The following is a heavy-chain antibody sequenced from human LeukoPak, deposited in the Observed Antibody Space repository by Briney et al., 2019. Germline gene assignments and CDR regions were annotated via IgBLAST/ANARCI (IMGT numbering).Heavy chain of an antibody. D-gene: IGHD4-17*01. CDR3: ARDSATVLLPYYYYMDV. V-gene: IGHV1-46*01. J-gene: IGHJ6*03. CDR1: GYTFTNYY. Sequence: ASVKVSCKASGYTFTNYYIHWVRQAPGQGLEWMGIINPSDGSTSYAQNFQGRVTMTRDTSTSTVYMELSSLRPDDTAVYYCARDSATVLLPYYYYMDVWGKGTTVTVSS. CDR2: INPSDGST.